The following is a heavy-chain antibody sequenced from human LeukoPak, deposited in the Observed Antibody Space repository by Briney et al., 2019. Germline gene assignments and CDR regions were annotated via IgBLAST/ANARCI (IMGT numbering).Heavy chain of an antibody. Sequence: PGGSLRLSCAASGFTFSSYAMSWVRQAPGKGLEWVSAISGSGGSTYYADSVKGRFTISRDNSKNTLYLQMNSLRAEDTAVYYCAKDPRIGEQWLVHYFDYWGQGTLVTVSS. J-gene: IGHJ4*02. V-gene: IGHV3-23*01. D-gene: IGHD6-19*01. CDR1: GFTFSSYA. CDR3: AKDPRIGEQWLVHYFDY. CDR2: ISGSGGST.